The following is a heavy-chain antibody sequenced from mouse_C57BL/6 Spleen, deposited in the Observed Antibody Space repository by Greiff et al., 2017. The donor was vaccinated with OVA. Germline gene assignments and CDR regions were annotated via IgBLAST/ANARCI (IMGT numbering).Heavy chain of an antibody. CDR3: TNSPITTVVANAMDY. D-gene: IGHD1-1*01. V-gene: IGHV14-4*01. CDR1: GFNIKDDY. J-gene: IGHJ4*01. Sequence: EVQLQQSGAELVRPGASVKLSCTASGFNIKDDYMHWVKQRPEQGLEWIGWIDPENGDTEYASKFQGKATITADTSSNTAYLQLSSLTSEDTAVYYCTNSPITTVVANAMDYWGQGTSVTVSS. CDR2: IDPENGDT.